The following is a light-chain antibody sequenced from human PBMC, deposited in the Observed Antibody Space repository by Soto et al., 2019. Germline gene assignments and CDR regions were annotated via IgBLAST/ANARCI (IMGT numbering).Light chain of an antibody. J-gene: IGLJ2*01. CDR2: DVS. Sequence: QSALTQPASVSGSPGQSVTISCTGTSTDVGNYNRVSWYQQPPGTAPKLMIYDVSNRPSGVPDRFSGSKSGNTASLTISGLQAEDEADYYCSSYSSSSTFVFGGGTQLTVL. CDR1: STDVGNYNR. CDR3: SSYSSSSTFV. V-gene: IGLV2-18*02.